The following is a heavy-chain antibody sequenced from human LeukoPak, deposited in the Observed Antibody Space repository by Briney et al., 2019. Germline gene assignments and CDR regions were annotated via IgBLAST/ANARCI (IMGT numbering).Heavy chain of an antibody. CDR1: GYTFTSYD. J-gene: IGHJ5*02. V-gene: IGHV1-8*02. CDR3: ARGSRVAAAGKGASDP. CDR2: MNPISGNT. Sequence: GASVKVSCKASGYTFTSYDINWVRQATGQGLEWMGWMNPISGNTGYAQKFQGRVTMTRNTSISTAYMELSSLRSEDTAVYYCARGSRVAAAGKGASDPWGQGTLVTVSS. D-gene: IGHD6-13*01.